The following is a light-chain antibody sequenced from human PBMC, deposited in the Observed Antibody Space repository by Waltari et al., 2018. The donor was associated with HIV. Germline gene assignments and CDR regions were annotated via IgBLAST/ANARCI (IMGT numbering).Light chain of an antibody. CDR1: SGAVTSGHC. CDR3: LLSFNGVVV. J-gene: IGLJ2*01. Sequence: QAVVTQEPSLTVSPGGTVTLTCASSSGAVTSGHCPYWFQRRPGQAPTTLIYDTSSRHSWTPARFSGSLRGGKAALTLSAAQFEDEADYFCLLSFNGVVVFGGGTTLTVL. CDR2: DTS. V-gene: IGLV7-46*01.